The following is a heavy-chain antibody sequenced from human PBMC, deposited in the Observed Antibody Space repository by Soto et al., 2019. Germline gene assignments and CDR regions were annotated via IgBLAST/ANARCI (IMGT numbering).Heavy chain of an antibody. V-gene: IGHV1-8*01. J-gene: IGHJ4*02. Sequence: ASVKVSCKASGYTFTSYDINWVRQATGQGLEWMGWMNPNSGNTGYAQKFQGRVTMTRNTSISTAYMELSSLRSEDTAVYYCASGNIGVVPAAMGRSNFDAWGQVSLVTVSS. CDR3: ASGNIGVVPAAMGRSNFDA. CDR2: MNPNSGNT. D-gene: IGHD2-2*01. CDR1: GYTFTSYD.